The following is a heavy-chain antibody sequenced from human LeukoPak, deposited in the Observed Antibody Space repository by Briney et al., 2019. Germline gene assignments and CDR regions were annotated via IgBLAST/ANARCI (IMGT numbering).Heavy chain of an antibody. J-gene: IGHJ4*02. Sequence: GRSLRVSCAASGFTFSSYAMSWVSQAPGKGLEWVSAISGSGGSTYYADSVKGRFTISRDNSKNTLYLQMNSLRAEDTAVYYCAKDRTPLLWFGESDYWGQGTLVTVSS. CDR1: GFTFSSYA. V-gene: IGHV3-23*01. CDR3: AKDRTPLLWFGESDY. CDR2: ISGSGGST. D-gene: IGHD3-10*01.